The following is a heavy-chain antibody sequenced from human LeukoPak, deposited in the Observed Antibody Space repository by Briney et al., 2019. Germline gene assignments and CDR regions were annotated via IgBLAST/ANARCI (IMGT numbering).Heavy chain of an antibody. J-gene: IGHJ3*02. V-gene: IGHV3-21*01. CDR2: IGISSTHI. CDR1: GFTFSNHG. CDR3: ARDGAADAFDI. D-gene: IGHD1-26*01. Sequence: GGSLRLSCVGSGFTFSNHGMNWVRQAPGKGLEWVSCIGISSTHIYYADSVQGRFTISRDDAKDSLYLQMNSLRAEDTAVYYCARDGAADAFDIWGQGTMVTVSS.